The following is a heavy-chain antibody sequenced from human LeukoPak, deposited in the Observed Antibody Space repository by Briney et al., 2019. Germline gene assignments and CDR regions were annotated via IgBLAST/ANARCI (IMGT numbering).Heavy chain of an antibody. J-gene: IGHJ6*03. CDR1: GFTFSSYG. D-gene: IGHD2-15*01. Sequence: GGSLRLSCAASGFTFSSYGMHWVRQAPGRGLEWVSAISSTGGTTYYADSVKGHFTISRDNSKNTVYLQMNSLSAEGTAVYYCAKNGDRGAYCSGGTCYPYYYYYMDVWGKGTTVTISS. CDR2: ISSTGGTT. V-gene: IGHV3-23*01. CDR3: AKNGDRGAYCSGGTCYPYYYYYMDV.